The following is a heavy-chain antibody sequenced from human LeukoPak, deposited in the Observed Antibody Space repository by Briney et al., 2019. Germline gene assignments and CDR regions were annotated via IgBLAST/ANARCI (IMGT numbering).Heavy chain of an antibody. J-gene: IGHJ4*02. CDR1: GGSFIGFH. Sequence: SETLSLTCAVYGGSFIGFHWNWIRQPPGKGLEWIGYIYTSGSTNYNPSLKSRVTMSVDTSKNQFSLKLSSVTAADTAVYYCARERVGATLSYDYWGQGTLVTVSS. V-gene: IGHV4-4*08. D-gene: IGHD1-26*01. CDR2: IYTSGST. CDR3: ARERVGATLSYDY.